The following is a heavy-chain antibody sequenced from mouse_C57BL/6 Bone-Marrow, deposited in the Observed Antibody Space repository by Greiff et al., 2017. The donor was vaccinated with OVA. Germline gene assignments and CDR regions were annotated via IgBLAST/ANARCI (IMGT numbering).Heavy chain of an antibody. D-gene: IGHD2-4*01. J-gene: IGHJ4*01. V-gene: IGHV1-43*01. CDR3: AREGYYDYDVEAMDY. CDR2: INPSTGGT. Sequence: VQLKQSGPELVKPGASVKISCKASGYSFTGYYMHWVKQSSEKSLEWIGEINPSTGGTSYNQKFKGQATLTVNKSSSTAYMQLKSLTSEDSAVYYCAREGYYDYDVEAMDYWGQGTSVTVSS. CDR1: GYSFTGYY.